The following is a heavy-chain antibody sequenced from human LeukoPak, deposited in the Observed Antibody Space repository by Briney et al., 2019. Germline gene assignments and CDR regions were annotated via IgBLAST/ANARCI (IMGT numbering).Heavy chain of an antibody. D-gene: IGHD5-18*01. CDR2: VHYGGST. J-gene: IGHJ4*02. CDR3: ARSEGGGYSAQLEY. CDR1: GASISSQY. V-gene: IGHV4-59*11. Sequence: SETLSLTCTVSGASISSQYWSWVRQSPGKGLEWIGNVHYGGSTNYNPSFSSRVAISMLPSEKQFSLMLSFVTSAHTALYYSARSEGGGYSAQLEYWGQGTLVTVSS.